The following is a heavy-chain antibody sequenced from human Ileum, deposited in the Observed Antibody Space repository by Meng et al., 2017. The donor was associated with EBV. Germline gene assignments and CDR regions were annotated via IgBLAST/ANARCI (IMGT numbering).Heavy chain of an antibody. V-gene: IGHV4-30-4*01. CDR3: ARGQKGYFDL. Sequence: QEQPQARGPGLVNPSQTLSLSCTSSVCSNSSSNYYWSSIRRPPGKGLEWSGHIYNSGSTYYNPPLKSRITISVDTSKNQFSLKLSSVTASDTAVYYCARGQKGYFDLWGRGTLVTVSS. J-gene: IGHJ2*01. CDR1: VCSNSSSNYY. CDR2: IYNSGST.